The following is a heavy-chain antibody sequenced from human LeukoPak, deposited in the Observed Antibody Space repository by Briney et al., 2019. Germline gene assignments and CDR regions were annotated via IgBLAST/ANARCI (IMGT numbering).Heavy chain of an antibody. V-gene: IGHV4-39*07. Sequence: SETLSLTCTVSGGSISTSSYYWGWVRQPPGKGLEWIGNIFYSGSTYYSPSLKSRVTISLDTSKNQFSLKLSSVTAADTAVYYCARGGYSYGLVHYYYYMDVWGKGTTVTISS. D-gene: IGHD5-18*01. CDR2: IFYSGST. J-gene: IGHJ6*03. CDR3: ARGGYSYGLVHYYYYMDV. CDR1: GGSISTSSYY.